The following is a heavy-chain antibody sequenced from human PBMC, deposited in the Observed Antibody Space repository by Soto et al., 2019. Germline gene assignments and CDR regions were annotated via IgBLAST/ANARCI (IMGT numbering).Heavy chain of an antibody. CDR3: TTAFEY. CDR2: IDGVGTGT. J-gene: IGHJ4*02. CDR1: GFTFTNYW. Sequence: GGSLRLSFAASGFTFTNYWMHWVRQVPGKGLVWVSRIDGVGTGTSYSDSVRGRFTISRDNAENTLYLQMNSLRAEDTAVYYCTTAFEYWGQGTPVTVSS. V-gene: IGHV3-74*01.